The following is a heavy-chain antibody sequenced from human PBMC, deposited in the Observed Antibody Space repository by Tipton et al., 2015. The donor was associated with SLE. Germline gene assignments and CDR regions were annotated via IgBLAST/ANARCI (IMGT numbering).Heavy chain of an antibody. CDR1: GGSISSGDYY. V-gene: IGHV4-39*02. CDR3: ARGGEAVLTWDYFDY. D-gene: IGHD6-19*01. CDR2: DYHSGRT. Sequence: TLSLTRTVSGGSISSGDYYWSWIRPPPGKGLEWIGSDYHSGRTYNNPSLKSRVTISLDTAKNHFSLKLTTLTAADTAGYYCARGGEAVLTWDYFDYCGQGILVTVSS. J-gene: IGHJ4*02.